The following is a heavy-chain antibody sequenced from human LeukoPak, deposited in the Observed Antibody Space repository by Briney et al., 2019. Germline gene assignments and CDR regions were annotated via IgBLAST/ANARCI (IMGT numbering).Heavy chain of an antibody. CDR2: INHSGST. J-gene: IGHJ5*02. V-gene: IGHV4-34*01. CDR3: ARGLTILRPAPTRVNEIP. D-gene: IGHD3-9*01. Sequence: PSETLSLTCTVSGGSISSGYYWRWIRQPPGKGLEWIGEINHSGSTNYNPSLKSRVTISVDTSKNQFSLKLSSVTAADTAVYYCARGLTILRPAPTRVNEIPWGQGTLVTVSS. CDR1: GGSISSGYY.